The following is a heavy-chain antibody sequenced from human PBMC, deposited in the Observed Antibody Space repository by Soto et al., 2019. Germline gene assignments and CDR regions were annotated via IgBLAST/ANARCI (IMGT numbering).Heavy chain of an antibody. J-gene: IGHJ6*02. CDR3: ARLGDYYYYGMDV. CDR1: GGSISSGGYY. CDR2: IYYSGST. D-gene: IGHD1-26*01. V-gene: IGHV4-31*03. Sequence: QVQLQESGPGLVKPSQTLSLTCTVSGGSISSGGYYWSWIRQHPGKGLEWIGYIYYSGSTYYNPSLQGRVTISVDPSKNQFSLELSSVTGADTAVYYWARLGDYYYYGMDVWGQGTTVTGSS.